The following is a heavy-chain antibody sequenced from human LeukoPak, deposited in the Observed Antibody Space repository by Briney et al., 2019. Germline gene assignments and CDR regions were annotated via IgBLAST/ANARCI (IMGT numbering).Heavy chain of an antibody. CDR1: GFTFSSNA. V-gene: IGHV3-23*01. Sequence: GGSLRLSCTASGFTFSSNAMSWVRQAPGKGLEWVSVISGSGGSGSTYYRDSVKGRFTISRDNSKNTLYLQMNSLRAEDTAVYYCAKDMSIEYWGQGTLVTVFS. CDR3: AKDMSIEY. D-gene: IGHD3-10*02. J-gene: IGHJ4*02. CDR2: ISGSGGSGST.